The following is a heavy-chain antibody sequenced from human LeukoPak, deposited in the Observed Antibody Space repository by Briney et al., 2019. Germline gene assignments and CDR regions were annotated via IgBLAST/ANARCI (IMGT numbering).Heavy chain of an antibody. CDR3: TTIGVEYCGGDCLAFDI. CDR1: GFTFSRYW. D-gene: IGHD2-21*02. J-gene: IGHJ3*02. Sequence: PGGSLRLSCVASGFTFSRYWMSWVRQAPGKGLEWVGRIKSKTDGGTTDYAAPVKGRFTISRDDSKNTLYLQMNSLKTEDTAVYYCTTIGVEYCGGDCLAFDIWGQGTMVTVSS. CDR2: IKSKTDGGTT. V-gene: IGHV3-15*01.